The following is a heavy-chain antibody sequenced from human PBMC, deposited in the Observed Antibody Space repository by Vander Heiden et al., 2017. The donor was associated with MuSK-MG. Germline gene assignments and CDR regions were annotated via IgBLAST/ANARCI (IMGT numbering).Heavy chain of an antibody. CDR3: AKGDHDSSGYFPPSFDY. V-gene: IGHV3-23*01. Sequence: EVQLLESGGGLVQPGGSLRLSCAASGFPFSIYAMSWVRQAPGKGLEWVSLISGSGTNTYYADSVKGRFNISRDNSKNTLYLQMNSLRVEDTAIYYCAKGDHDSSGYFPPSFDYWGQGTLVTVSS. CDR2: ISGSGTNT. J-gene: IGHJ4*02. D-gene: IGHD3-22*01. CDR1: GFPFSIYA.